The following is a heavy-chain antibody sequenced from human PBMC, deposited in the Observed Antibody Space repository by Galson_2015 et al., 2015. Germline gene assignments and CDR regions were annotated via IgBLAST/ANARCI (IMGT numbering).Heavy chain of an antibody. CDR1: GFTFSDYY. CDR2: INSSSTI. CDR3: ATYRQQQEFDY. Sequence: SLRLSCAASGFTFSDYYMNWVRQAPGKGLEWVSSINSSSTIYYADSVKGRFTISRDNAKNSLYLQMNSLRAEDTAVYYCATYRQQQEFDYWGQGTLVTVSS. J-gene: IGHJ4*02. D-gene: IGHD6-13*01. V-gene: IGHV3-69-1*01.